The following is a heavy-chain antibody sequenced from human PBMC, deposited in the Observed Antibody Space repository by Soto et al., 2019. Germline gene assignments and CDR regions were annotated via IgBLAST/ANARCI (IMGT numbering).Heavy chain of an antibody. CDR2: ISYDGSNK. J-gene: IGHJ6*02. CDR1: GFTFSSYG. Sequence: PGGSLRLSCAASGFTFSSYGMHWVRQAPGKGLEWVAVISYDGSNKYYADSVKGRFTISRDNSKNTLYLQMNSLRAEDTAVYYCAKGATDIVATQQVYYYYGMDVWGQGTTVTVS. V-gene: IGHV3-30*18. D-gene: IGHD5-12*01. CDR3: AKGATDIVATQQVYYYYGMDV.